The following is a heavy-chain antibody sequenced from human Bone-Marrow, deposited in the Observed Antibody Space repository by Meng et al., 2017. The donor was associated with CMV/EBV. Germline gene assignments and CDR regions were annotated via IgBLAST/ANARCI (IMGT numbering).Heavy chain of an antibody. J-gene: IGHJ4*02. CDR3: ATIGEYSSSWYHRLDY. Sequence: SGPTLVKPTQTLTLTCTFSGFSLSTSGMRVSWIRQPPGKALEWLARIDWDDDKFYSTSLKTRLTISRDNAKNSLYLQMNSLRAEDTAVYYCATIGEYSSSWYHRLDYWGQGTLVTVSS. D-gene: IGHD6-13*01. CDR1: GFSLSTSGMR. V-gene: IGHV2-70*03. CDR2: IDWDDDK.